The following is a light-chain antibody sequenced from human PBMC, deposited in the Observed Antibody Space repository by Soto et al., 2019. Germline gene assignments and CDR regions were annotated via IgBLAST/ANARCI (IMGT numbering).Light chain of an antibody. CDR3: QQYDYSPRT. CDR1: LSLPSRS. V-gene: IGKV3-20*01. J-gene: IGKJ1*01. Sequence: ELVLTQSPGTLSLSPGDRATLSCRASLSLPSRSLAWYQQRPGQAPRVLISAASTRAADIPDRFSGSGSGTDCTLTINRLEPEDLAVYDCQQYDYSPRTFGQGTKVEVK. CDR2: AAS.